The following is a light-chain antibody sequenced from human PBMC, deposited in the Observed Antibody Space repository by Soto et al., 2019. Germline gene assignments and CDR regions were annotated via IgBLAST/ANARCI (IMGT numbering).Light chain of an antibody. Sequence: EIVLTQSPGTLSFSPGERATLSCRASQSVSSSYLAWYQQKPGQAPRLLIYGASSRATGIPDRFNGSGSGLDFTLTSRSLESEDFAVYYCQPYGSSFTFGPWTEVDIK. J-gene: IGKJ3*01. CDR2: GAS. V-gene: IGKV3-20*01. CDR1: QSVSSSY. CDR3: QPYGSSFT.